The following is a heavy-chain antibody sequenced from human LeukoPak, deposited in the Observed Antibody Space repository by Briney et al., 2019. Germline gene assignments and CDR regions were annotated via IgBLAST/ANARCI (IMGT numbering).Heavy chain of an antibody. Sequence: GESLKISCQGSGYSFTSYWIGWVRPMPGKGLEWMGIIYPGDSDTRYSPSFQGQVTISADKSFSTAYLQWSSLKASDTTMYYCARRRYYYGSSGYFDYWGQGTLVTVSS. D-gene: IGHD3-22*01. CDR1: GYSFTSYW. CDR3: ARRRYYYGSSGYFDY. V-gene: IGHV5-51*01. CDR2: IYPGDSDT. J-gene: IGHJ4*02.